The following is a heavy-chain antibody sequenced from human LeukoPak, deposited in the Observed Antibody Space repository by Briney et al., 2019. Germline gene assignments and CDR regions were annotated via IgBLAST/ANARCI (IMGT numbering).Heavy chain of an antibody. CDR2: IYSGGST. Sequence: QSGGSLRLSCAASGFTVSSNFMSWVRQAPGKGLEWVSVIYSGGSTDYADSVKGRFTISRDNSKNTLYLQMNSLRVEDTAVYYCALGLVTDYWGQGTLVTVSS. CDR1: GFTVSSNF. V-gene: IGHV3-66*01. D-gene: IGHD3-9*01. J-gene: IGHJ4*02. CDR3: ALGLVTDY.